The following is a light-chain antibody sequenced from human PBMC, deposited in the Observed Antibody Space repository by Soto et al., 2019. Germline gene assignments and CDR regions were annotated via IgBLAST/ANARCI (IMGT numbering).Light chain of an antibody. CDR3: SSYTSSSTYV. V-gene: IGLV2-14*01. CDR1: SSDVGGYNY. J-gene: IGLJ1*01. Sequence: QSALTQPASVSGSPGQSITISCTGTSSDVGGYNYVSWYQQHPGKAPKLMIYDVSNRPSGVSNRFSGSKSRNTASLTISGLQAEDEADYYCSSYTSSSTYVFGTGTNVTVL. CDR2: DVS.